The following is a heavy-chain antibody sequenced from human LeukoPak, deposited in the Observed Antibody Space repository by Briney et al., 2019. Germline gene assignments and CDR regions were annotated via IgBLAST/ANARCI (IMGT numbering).Heavy chain of an antibody. J-gene: IGHJ4*02. Sequence: ASVKVSCKASGYTFTSYGISWVRQAPGQGLEWMGWINPYNGNTNYAQKLQGRVTMTRNTSTSTAYMELSSLRSEDTAVYYCAREGLAVAGHDSWGQGTLFTVSS. CDR2: INPYNGNT. V-gene: IGHV1-18*01. D-gene: IGHD6-19*01. CDR3: AREGLAVAGHDS. CDR1: GYTFTSYG.